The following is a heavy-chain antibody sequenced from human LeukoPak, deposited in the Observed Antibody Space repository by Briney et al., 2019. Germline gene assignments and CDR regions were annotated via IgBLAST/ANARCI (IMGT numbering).Heavy chain of an antibody. CDR2: ISSGSNAI. J-gene: IGHJ6*02. CDR1: GFTFSHYH. Sequence: GGSLRLSCAASGFTFSHYHMNWVRQAPGKGLEWVSYISSGSNAIYYADSVKGRFTISRDNAKNSLYLQMNSLRSDDTAVYYCARFNDILTGYCPQWDYYYGMDVWGQGTTVTVSS. CDR3: ARFNDILTGYCPQWDYYYGMDV. D-gene: IGHD3-9*01. V-gene: IGHV3-48*01.